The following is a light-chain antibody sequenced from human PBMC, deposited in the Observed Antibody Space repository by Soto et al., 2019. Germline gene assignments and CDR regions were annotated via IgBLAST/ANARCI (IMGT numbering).Light chain of an antibody. CDR3: QQRSNWPYT. CDR2: DAS. V-gene: IGKV3-11*01. J-gene: IGKJ2*01. CDR1: QSVNSY. Sequence: EIVLTQSPDTLSLSPGERATLSCRASQSVNSYLAWYQQKPGQAPRLLIYDASNRATGIPARFSGSGSGTEFTLTINSLEPEDFAVYYCQQRSNWPYTFGQGSKLEIK.